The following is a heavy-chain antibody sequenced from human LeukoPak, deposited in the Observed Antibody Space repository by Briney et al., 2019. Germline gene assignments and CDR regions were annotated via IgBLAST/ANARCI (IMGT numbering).Heavy chain of an antibody. Sequence: GGSLRLSCAASGFTFSSYSMNWVRQAPGKGLEWVSYISSSSSTIYYADSVKGRFTISRDNSKNSLYLQMNSLRAEDTAVYYCARGGYGDYGRFDYWGQGTLVTVSS. CDR3: ARGGYGDYGRFDY. J-gene: IGHJ4*02. V-gene: IGHV3-48*01. CDR2: ISSSSSTI. CDR1: GFTFSSYS. D-gene: IGHD4-17*01.